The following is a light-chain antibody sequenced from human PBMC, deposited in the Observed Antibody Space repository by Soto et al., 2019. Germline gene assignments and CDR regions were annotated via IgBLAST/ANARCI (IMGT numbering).Light chain of an antibody. V-gene: IGLV2-23*01. J-gene: IGLJ2*01. CDR3: CSYVGGSSLV. Sequence: QSALTRPTSVSGSPGQSITISCTGTTSDVGSYNLVSWYQQHPGKAPKFIIYEGSKRPPGVSNRFSGASSGNTASLTISGLQAEDEADYYCCSYVGGSSLVFGGGTKVTVL. CDR2: EGS. CDR1: TSDVGSYNL.